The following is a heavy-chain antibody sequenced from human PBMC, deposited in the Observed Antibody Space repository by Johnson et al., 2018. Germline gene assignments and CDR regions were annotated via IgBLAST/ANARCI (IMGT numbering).Heavy chain of an antibody. Sequence: QLVESGGGVVHPGRSLRLSCAASGFTFSNYAMHWVRQAPGKGLEWVTVISYDGSNTYYADSVRGRFTISRDNSKKTLNLQMNSLRAEDTAFYYCAKDGRGYSYGDYWGQGTLVTVSS. D-gene: IGHD5-18*01. V-gene: IGHV3-30-3*01. CDR1: GFTFSNYA. CDR2: ISYDGSNT. J-gene: IGHJ4*02. CDR3: AKDGRGYSYGDY.